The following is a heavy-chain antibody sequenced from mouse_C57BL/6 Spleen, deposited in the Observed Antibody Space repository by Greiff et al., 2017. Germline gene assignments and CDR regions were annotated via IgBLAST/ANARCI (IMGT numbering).Heavy chain of an antibody. Sequence: EVMLVESGGGLVKPGGSLKLSCAASGFTFSSYAMSWVRQTPEKRLEWVATISDGGSYTYYPDNVKGRFTISRDNAKNNLYLQMSHLKSEDTAMYYCARDPRYVNWFAYWGQGTLVTVSA. D-gene: IGHD1-3*01. J-gene: IGHJ3*01. CDR2: ISDGGSYT. CDR1: GFTFSSYA. V-gene: IGHV5-4*01. CDR3: ARDPRYVNWFAY.